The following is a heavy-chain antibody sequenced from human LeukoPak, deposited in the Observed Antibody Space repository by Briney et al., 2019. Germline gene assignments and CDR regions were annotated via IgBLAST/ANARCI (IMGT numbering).Heavy chain of an antibody. CDR1: GFTVSSNY. CDR2: IYSGGST. J-gene: IGHJ3*02. Sequence: GGSLRLSCAASGFTVSSNYMSWVRQAPGKGLEWVSVIYSGGSTYYADSVKGRFTISRDNSKNTLYLQMNSLRAEDTAVYYCARDQDSSGYLNAFDIWGQGTMVTVSS. V-gene: IGHV3-53*01. CDR3: ARDQDSSGYLNAFDI. D-gene: IGHD3-22*01.